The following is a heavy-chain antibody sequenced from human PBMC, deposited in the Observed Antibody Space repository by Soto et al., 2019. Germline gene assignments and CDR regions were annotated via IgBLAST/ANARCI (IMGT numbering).Heavy chain of an antibody. D-gene: IGHD3-16*01. CDR2: ISYDGDNK. V-gene: IGHV3-30-3*01. Sequence: QVQLVESGGGVVQPGRSLTISCAASGFTFRNYAMHWVRQAPGKGLEWVATISYDGDNKYYTDPVKGPFTISRDNSKNTLYLQMNSLRPEDTAVYYCARPWGQLSTYYYGMDTWGQGTTVTVSS. J-gene: IGHJ6*02. CDR3: ARPWGQLSTYYYGMDT. CDR1: GFTFRNYA.